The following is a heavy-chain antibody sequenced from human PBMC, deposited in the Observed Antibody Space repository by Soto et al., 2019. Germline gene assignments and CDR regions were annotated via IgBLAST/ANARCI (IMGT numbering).Heavy chain of an antibody. D-gene: IGHD3-16*01. Sequence: QVQLQESGPGLVKPSETLSLTCTVSCGSIRSYYWSWIRQPPGKGLEWIGYIYYSGSTNYNPSLTSRVTISVDKSKDQFSPKLSCGTAADTAVYYCARRYVHTDYWCQGSLVTDFS. CDR2: IYYSGST. CDR3: ARRYVHTDY. V-gene: IGHV4-59*01. J-gene: IGHJ4*02. CDR1: CGSIRSYY.